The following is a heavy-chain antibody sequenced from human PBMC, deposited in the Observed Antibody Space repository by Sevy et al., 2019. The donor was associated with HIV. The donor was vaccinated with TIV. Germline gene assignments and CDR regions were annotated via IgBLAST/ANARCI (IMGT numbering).Heavy chain of an antibody. V-gene: IGHV3-48*02. J-gene: IGHJ5*02. CDR3: AREYYGSGSYEDFDP. D-gene: IGHD3-10*01. CDR2: ISSSSSTI. CDR1: GFTFSSYS. Sequence: GGSLRLSCAASGFTFSSYSMNWVRQAPGKGLEWVSYISSSSSTIYYADSVKGRFTISRDNAKNSLYLQMNSLRDEDTAVYYCAREYYGSGSYEDFDPWGPGTLVTVSS.